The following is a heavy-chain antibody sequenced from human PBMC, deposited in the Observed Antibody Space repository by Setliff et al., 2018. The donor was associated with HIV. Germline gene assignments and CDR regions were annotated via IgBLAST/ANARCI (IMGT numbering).Heavy chain of an antibody. D-gene: IGHD2-8*01. CDR1: GGSIGSGSYY. CDR3: ECYNSDDGYFDN. CDR2: IYHSGTT. Sequence: SETLSFTCTVSGGSIGSGSYYWTWIRQPAGKGLEWIGSIYHSGTTYYNPSLKSRVTISVDTSKNQFSLKLSSVTAADTAVYYCECYNSDDGYFDNWGQGALVTVSS. V-gene: IGHV4-39*07. J-gene: IGHJ4*02.